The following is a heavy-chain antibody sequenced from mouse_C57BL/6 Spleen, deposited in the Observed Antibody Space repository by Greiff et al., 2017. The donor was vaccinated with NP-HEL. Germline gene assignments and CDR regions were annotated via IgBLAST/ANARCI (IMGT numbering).Heavy chain of an antibody. D-gene: IGHD1-1*01. V-gene: IGHV1-50*01. Sequence: VQLQQPGAELVKPGASVKLSCKASGYTFTSYWMQWVKQRPGQGLEWIGEIDPSDSYTNYNQKFKGKSTLTVDTSSSTAYMQLSSLTSEDSAVYYLARKANYGSRPDWYFGVWGTGNTVTVSS. CDR1: GYTFTSYW. CDR3: ARKANYGSRPDWYFGV. J-gene: IGHJ1*03. CDR2: IDPSDSYT.